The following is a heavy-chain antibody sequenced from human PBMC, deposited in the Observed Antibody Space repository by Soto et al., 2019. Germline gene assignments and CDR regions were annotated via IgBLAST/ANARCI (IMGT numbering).Heavy chain of an antibody. Sequence: PSETLSLTCAVYGGSFSGYYWSWIRQPPGKGLEWIGDINHRGSTNYNPSLRSRGTISVDTSKNQFSLKLKSVTAADTAVFYCAGLFPYVSSGHHLNYLGQGTLVTVS. CDR3: AGLFPYVSSGHHLNY. CDR1: GGSFSGYY. J-gene: IGHJ4*02. CDR2: INHRGST. D-gene: IGHD3-22*01. V-gene: IGHV4-34*01.